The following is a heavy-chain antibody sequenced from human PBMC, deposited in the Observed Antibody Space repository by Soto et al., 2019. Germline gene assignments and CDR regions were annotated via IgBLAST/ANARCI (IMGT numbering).Heavy chain of an antibody. J-gene: IGHJ4*02. CDR3: AKEKAYDFWSGYWED. CDR1: GFTFSSYA. Sequence: GGSLRLSCAASGFTFSSYAMSWVRQASGKGLEWVSAISGSGGSTYYADSVKGRFTISRDNSKNTLYLQMNSLRAEDTAVYYCAKEKAYDFWSGYWEDWGQGTLVTVSS. D-gene: IGHD3-3*01. CDR2: ISGSGGST. V-gene: IGHV3-23*01.